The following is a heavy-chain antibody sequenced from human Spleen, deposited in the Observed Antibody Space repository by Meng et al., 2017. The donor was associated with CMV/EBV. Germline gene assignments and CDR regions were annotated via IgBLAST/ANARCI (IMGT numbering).Heavy chain of an antibody. CDR1: FATYY. Sequence: FATYYSHWVRQAPGQGLEWMGIINTSDDTTTYAQRFKGRLTMSRDTSTHTVYLDLKSLRSEDTAVYFCARERIYCADTSCYPDYWGQGTLVTVSS. CDR2: INTSDDTT. D-gene: IGHD2-8*02. V-gene: IGHV1-46*01. CDR3: ARERIYCADTSCYPDY. J-gene: IGHJ4*02.